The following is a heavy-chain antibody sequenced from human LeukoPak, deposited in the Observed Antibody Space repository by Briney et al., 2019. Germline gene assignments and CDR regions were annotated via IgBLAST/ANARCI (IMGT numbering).Heavy chain of an antibody. D-gene: IGHD1-26*01. Sequence: ASVKVSCKTSGYTFTTYGMSWVRQAPGQGLEWMGWISAYNGNTNYAQKFQGRVTITRDTSATTAYMDVTSLTSEDMAVYFCARERGGTYYSDYFDFWGQGTLVSVSS. CDR1: GYTFTTYG. V-gene: IGHV1-18*03. CDR2: ISAYNGNT. CDR3: ARERGGTYYSDYFDF. J-gene: IGHJ4*02.